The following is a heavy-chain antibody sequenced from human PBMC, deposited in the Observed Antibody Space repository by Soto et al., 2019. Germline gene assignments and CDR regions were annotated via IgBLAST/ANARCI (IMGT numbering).Heavy chain of an antibody. J-gene: IGHJ4*02. D-gene: IGHD6-19*01. CDR1: GYTFTSTG. CDR2: ISAYNGNT. V-gene: IGHV1-18*01. CDR3: ARGGGIAVPETFGS. Sequence: SSVKVCCKAPGYTFTSTGISWGRQAPGQGLEWMGWISAYNGNTNYAQKLQGRVTMTTDTSTSTAYMELRSLRSDDTSVFYCARGGGIAVPETFGSWGQGTPVTGSS.